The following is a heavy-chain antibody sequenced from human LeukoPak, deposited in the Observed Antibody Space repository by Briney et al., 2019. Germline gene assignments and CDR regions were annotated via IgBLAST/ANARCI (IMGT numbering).Heavy chain of an antibody. D-gene: IGHD1-7*01. V-gene: IGHV3-30*02. Sequence: GGSLRPFCAASGFTFSSYGIHSVRQAPGKGLEWVAFIRYGGSNEYYADSVKGRFTISRDNSKSTLFLQMNSLRTEDTAVYYCAKDQAHNWNYVRAIDYWGQGTPVTASS. CDR3: AKDQAHNWNYVRAIDY. J-gene: IGHJ4*02. CDR1: GFTFSSYG. CDR2: IRYGGSNE.